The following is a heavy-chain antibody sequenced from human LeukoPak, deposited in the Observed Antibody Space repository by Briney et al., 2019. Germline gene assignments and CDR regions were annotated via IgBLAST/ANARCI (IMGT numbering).Heavy chain of an antibody. CDR3: ARGYSDWFNFDY. CDR2: INHSGST. V-gene: IGHV4-61*08. Sequence: PSETLSLTCTVSGGSISSGGYYWSWIRQPPGKGLEWIGEINHSGSTNYNPSLKSRVTISVDTSKNQFSLKLSSVTAADTAVYYCARGYSDWFNFDYWGQGTLVTVSS. CDR1: GGSISSGGYY. J-gene: IGHJ4*02. D-gene: IGHD3-9*01.